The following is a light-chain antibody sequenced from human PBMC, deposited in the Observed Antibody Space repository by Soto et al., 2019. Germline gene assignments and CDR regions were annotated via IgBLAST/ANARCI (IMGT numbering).Light chain of an antibody. CDR1: SSDVGGYNY. CDR3: NSYTSKSTGV. J-gene: IGLJ1*01. CDR2: EVS. Sequence: QSALTQPASVSGSPGQSITISCTGTSSDVGGYNYVSWYQQHPGKAPKLIIYEVSNRPSGVSNRFSGSKSGNTASLTISGLQAEDEADYSCNSYTSKSTGVFGTGTKVPVL. V-gene: IGLV2-14*01.